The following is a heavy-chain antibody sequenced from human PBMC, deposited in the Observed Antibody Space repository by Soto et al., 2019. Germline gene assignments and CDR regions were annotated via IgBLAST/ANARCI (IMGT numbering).Heavy chain of an antibody. CDR3: ARHPGGRGYYYGMDV. D-gene: IGHD2-15*01. V-gene: IGHV1-69*06. J-gene: IGHJ6*02. Sequence: GASVKVSCKASGYTFTSYYIHWVRQAPGQGLEWMGRIIPIFATTNYAQKFQGRVTITADKSTSTAYMELSSLRSEDTAVYYCARHPGGRGYYYGMDVWGQGTTVTVSS. CDR1: GYTFTSYY. CDR2: IIPIFATT.